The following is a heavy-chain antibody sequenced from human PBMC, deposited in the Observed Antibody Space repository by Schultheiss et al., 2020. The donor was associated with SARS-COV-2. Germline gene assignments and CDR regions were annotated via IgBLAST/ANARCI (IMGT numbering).Heavy chain of an antibody. D-gene: IGHD1-26*01. CDR2: ISGSGSNT. Sequence: GGSLRLSCAASGFTFSNAWMNWVRQAPGKGLEWVSAISGSGSNTYYADSVKGRFTISRDNAKNTLYLQMNSLRAEDTAVYYCARGQWEMDHYFDYWGQGTLVTVSS. CDR1: GFTFSNAW. J-gene: IGHJ4*02. CDR3: ARGQWEMDHYFDY. V-gene: IGHV3-21*01.